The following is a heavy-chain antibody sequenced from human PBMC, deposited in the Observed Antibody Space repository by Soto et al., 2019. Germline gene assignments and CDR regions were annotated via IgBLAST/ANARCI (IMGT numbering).Heavy chain of an antibody. V-gene: IGHV1-18*04. Sequence: QVQLVQSGAEVKKPGASVKVSCNASGYTFTSYTISWVRQAPGQGLEWMGWISAYNDNTNYAEKLQGRVTMTTDTSTSTAYMHLGSLRSDDTAVYYCARVSRSFEYYGMDVWGQGTTVTVSS. CDR1: GYTFTSYT. J-gene: IGHJ6*02. CDR3: ARVSRSFEYYGMDV. CDR2: ISAYNDNT.